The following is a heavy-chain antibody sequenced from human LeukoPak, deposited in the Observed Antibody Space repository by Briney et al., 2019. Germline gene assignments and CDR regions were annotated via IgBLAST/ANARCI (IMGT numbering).Heavy chain of an antibody. D-gene: IGHD3-3*01. Sequence: SETLSLTCTVSGGSISSSGYYWGWIRQPPGKGLEWIGSIYYSGSTYYNPSLKSRVTISVDTSKNQFSLKLSSVTAADTAVYYCARVYAIFGVVISYYFDYWGQGTLVTVSS. CDR2: IYYSGST. CDR3: ARVYAIFGVVISYYFDY. V-gene: IGHV4-39*07. J-gene: IGHJ4*02. CDR1: GGSISSSGYY.